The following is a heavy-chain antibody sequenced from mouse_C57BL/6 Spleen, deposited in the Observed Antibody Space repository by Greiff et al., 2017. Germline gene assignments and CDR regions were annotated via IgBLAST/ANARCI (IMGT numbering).Heavy chain of an antibody. V-gene: IGHV1-52*01. J-gene: IGHJ1*03. CDR2: IDPSDSET. CDR3: AREGTTVVGYFDV. Sequence: VQLKQPGAELVRPGSSVKLSCKASSYTFTSYWMHWVKQRPIQGLEWIGNIDPSDSETHYNQKFKDKATLTVDKSSSTAYMQLSSLTSEDSAVYYCAREGTTVVGYFDVWGTGTTVTVSS. D-gene: IGHD1-1*01. CDR1: SYTFTSYW.